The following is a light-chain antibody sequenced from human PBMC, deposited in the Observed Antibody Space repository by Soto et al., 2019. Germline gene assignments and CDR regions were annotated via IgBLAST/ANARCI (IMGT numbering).Light chain of an antibody. J-gene: IGKJ4*01. CDR1: QSISSW. V-gene: IGKV1-5*03. Sequence: DIQMTQSPNTLSASVGDRVTITCRASQSISSWLAWYQQKPGKAPKLLIYKASTLESGVPSRFSGSGSGTEFTLTISSLQPDDFATYYCQQYKTYLTFGGGTKVEIK. CDR2: KAS. CDR3: QQYKTYLT.